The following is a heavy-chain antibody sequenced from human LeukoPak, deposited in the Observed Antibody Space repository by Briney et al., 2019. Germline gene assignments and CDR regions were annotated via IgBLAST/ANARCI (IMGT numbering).Heavy chain of an antibody. Sequence: GGSLRLSCAASGLTFSRYGMTWVRQAPGKGLEWVSSISGSGGSTYYADSVKGRFTISRDNSRNTVYLQMNSLRAEDTAVYYCANDLGWIQLNLGRGQGTLVTVSS. V-gene: IGHV3-23*01. D-gene: IGHD5-18*01. CDR3: ANDLGWIQLNLG. CDR1: GLTFSRYG. J-gene: IGHJ4*02. CDR2: ISGSGGST.